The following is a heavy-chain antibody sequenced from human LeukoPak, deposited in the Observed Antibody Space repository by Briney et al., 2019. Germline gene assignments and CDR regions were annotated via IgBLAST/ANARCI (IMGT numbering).Heavy chain of an antibody. CDR3: ARQPSGGDGKRHFDY. CDR1: GYRFTFYW. D-gene: IGHD2-21*01. CDR2: IYPGDSDT. V-gene: IGHV5-51*01. J-gene: IGHJ4*02. Sequence: GESLKISCKASGYRFTFYWIGWVRQMPGKGLEWMGIIYPGDSDTRYSPSFQGRVTISADKSITTAYLQWTSLKASDTGMYYCARQPSGGDGKRHFDYWGQGTLVTVSS.